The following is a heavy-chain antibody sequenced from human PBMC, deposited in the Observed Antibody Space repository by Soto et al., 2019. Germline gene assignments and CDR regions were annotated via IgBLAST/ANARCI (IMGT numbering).Heavy chain of an antibody. V-gene: IGHV4-39*01. Sequence: SETLSLTCTVSGGSISSSSYYWGWIRQPPGKGLEWIGSIHYSGSTYYNPSLKSRVTISVDTSMNQFSLKLSSVPAAAPAVYYCASRLVTIFGVVTRDDAFDSWGRRTMVIVSS. CDR2: IHYSGST. CDR3: ASRLVTIFGVVTRDDAFDS. J-gene: IGHJ3*02. D-gene: IGHD3-3*01. CDR1: GGSISSSSYY.